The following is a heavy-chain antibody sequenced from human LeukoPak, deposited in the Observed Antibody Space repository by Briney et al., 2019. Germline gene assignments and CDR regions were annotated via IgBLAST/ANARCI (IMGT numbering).Heavy chain of an antibody. CDR2: IWYDGSNK. V-gene: IGHV3-33*01. CDR3: ARDGTPMIVVVTEIDY. J-gene: IGHJ4*02. CDR1: GFTFSSYG. D-gene: IGHD3-22*01. Sequence: PRRSLRLSCAASGFTFSSYGMHWVRQAPGKGLEWVAVIWYDGSNKYYADSVKGRFTISRDNSKNTLYLQMNSLRAEDTAVYYCARDGTPMIVVVTEIDYWGQGTLVTVSS.